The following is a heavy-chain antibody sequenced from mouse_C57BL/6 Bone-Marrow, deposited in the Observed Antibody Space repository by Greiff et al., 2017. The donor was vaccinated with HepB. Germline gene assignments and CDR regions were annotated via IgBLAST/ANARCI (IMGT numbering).Heavy chain of an antibody. Sequence: VQLQESDAELVKPGASVKISCKVSGYTFTDHTIHWMKQRPEQGLEWIGYIYPRDGSTKYNEKFKGKATLTVDKSSSTAYMQLNSLTSEDSAVYFCARGYYVSSYYFDYWGQGTTLTVSS. D-gene: IGHD1-1*01. CDR3: ARGYYVSSYYFDY. CDR2: IYPRDGST. J-gene: IGHJ2*01. CDR1: GYTFTDHT. V-gene: IGHV1-78*01.